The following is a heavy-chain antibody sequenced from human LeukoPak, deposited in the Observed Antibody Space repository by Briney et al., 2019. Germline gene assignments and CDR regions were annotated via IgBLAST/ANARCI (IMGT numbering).Heavy chain of an antibody. Sequence: GASVKVSCKASGYTFTGYYMHWVRLPPGQGLELMGWIHTYNGHTNYAQKLQGRVTMTTDTSTSNAYMELRSLRSDDTAVYYCARDQYYDSKGWFDPWGQGTLVTVSS. CDR1: GYTFTGYY. J-gene: IGHJ5*02. D-gene: IGHD3-22*01. V-gene: IGHV1-18*04. CDR2: IHTYNGHT. CDR3: ARDQYYDSKGWFDP.